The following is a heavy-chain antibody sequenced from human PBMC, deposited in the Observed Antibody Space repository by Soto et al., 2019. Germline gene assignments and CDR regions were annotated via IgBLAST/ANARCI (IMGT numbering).Heavy chain of an antibody. CDR2: FDPEDGET. D-gene: IGHD3-10*01. V-gene: IGHV1-24*01. Sequence: ASVKVSCKVSGYTLTELSMHWVRRAPGKGLEWMGGFDPEDGETIYAQKFQGRVTMTEDTSTDTAYMELSSLRSEDTAVYYCATVEGSGSGSYSRLFDPWGQGTLVTVSS. J-gene: IGHJ5*02. CDR1: GYTLTELS. CDR3: ATVEGSGSGSYSRLFDP.